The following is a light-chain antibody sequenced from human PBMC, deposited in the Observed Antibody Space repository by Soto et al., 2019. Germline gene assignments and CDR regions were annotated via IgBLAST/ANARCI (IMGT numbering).Light chain of an antibody. CDR2: DAT. CDR1: KSISSW. V-gene: IGKV1-5*01. J-gene: IGKJ3*01. CDR3: QQYNSYY. Sequence: IQMTQSPSPLSASVGDRVTITSRARKSISSWLAWYQQKPGKAPKLLIYDATSLESGVPSRVSGSGSGTEFALNIRSLQQNDFATYAYQQYNSYYFGPAAKVDIK.